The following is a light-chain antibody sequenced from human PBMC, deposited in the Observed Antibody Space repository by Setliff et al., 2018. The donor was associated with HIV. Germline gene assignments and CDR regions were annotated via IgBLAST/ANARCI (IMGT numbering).Light chain of an antibody. CDR2: EAG. V-gene: IGLV2-18*02. CDR3: SSYTAANTYV. CDR1: SSDVVTYSS. J-gene: IGLJ1*01. Sequence: QSVLTQPPSVSGSPGQSVTIYCTGTSSDVVTYSSVSWYQQSPGTAPKLLLYEAGNRPAGVPDRFSGSRSASTASLTISGLQSDDEADYYCSSYTAANTYVFGPGTKVTVL.